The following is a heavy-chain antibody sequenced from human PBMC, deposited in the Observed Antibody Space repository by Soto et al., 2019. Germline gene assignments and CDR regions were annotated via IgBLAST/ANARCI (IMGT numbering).Heavy chain of an antibody. J-gene: IGHJ4*02. D-gene: IGHD2-15*01. Sequence: PSETLSLTCAVYGGSFSGYCWSWIRQPPGKGLEWIGEINHSGSTNYNPSLKSRVTISVDTSKNQFSLKLSSVTAADTAVYYCARGLGGYCSGGSCYSEPFNYWGQGTLVTVSS. CDR2: INHSGST. CDR1: GGSFSGYC. CDR3: ARGLGGYCSGGSCYSEPFNY. V-gene: IGHV4-34*01.